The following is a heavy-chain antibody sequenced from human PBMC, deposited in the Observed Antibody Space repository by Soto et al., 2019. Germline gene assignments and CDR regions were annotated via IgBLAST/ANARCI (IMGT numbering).Heavy chain of an antibody. J-gene: IGHJ5*02. V-gene: IGHV3-48*03. CDR2: ISHTDRLT. CDR1: GFTFSYYE. D-gene: IGHD6-13*01. CDR3: ARDTGRASADL. Sequence: EVQLAESGGDLVQPGGSLRLSCVGSGFTFSYYEMNWFRQAPGKGLERVAFISHTDRLTHYPDSVKGRFTISRDNAKNSLDLEMTNLRVEDTAVYYCARDTGRASADLWGQGTLVSVSS.